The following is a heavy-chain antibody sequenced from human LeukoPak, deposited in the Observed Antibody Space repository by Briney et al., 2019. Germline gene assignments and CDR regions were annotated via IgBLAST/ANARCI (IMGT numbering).Heavy chain of an antibody. Sequence: GSSVKVSCKASGYTFTSYGISWVRQAPGQGLEWMGWISAYNGNTNYAQKLQGRVTMTTDTSTSTAYMELRSLRSDDTAVYYCARCFNYYYGSGSYLLDPWGQGTLVTVSS. CDR2: ISAYNGNT. CDR3: ARCFNYYYGSGSYLLDP. J-gene: IGHJ5*02. CDR1: GYTFTSYG. D-gene: IGHD3-10*01. V-gene: IGHV1-18*01.